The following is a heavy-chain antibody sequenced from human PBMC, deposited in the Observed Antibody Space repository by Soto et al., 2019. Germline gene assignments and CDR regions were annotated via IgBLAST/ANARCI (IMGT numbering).Heavy chain of an antibody. V-gene: IGHV1-69*01. CDR1: GGTFSSYA. CDR2: IIPIFGTA. CDR3: ARGGYYSGGSCAQFWYFDL. Sequence: QVQLVQSGAEVKKPGSSVKVSCKASGGTFSSYAISWVRQAPGQGFEWMGGIIPIFGTANYAQQFQGRVTITADESTSTAYMELSSLRSEDTAVYYCARGGYYSGGSCAQFWYFDLWGRGTLVTVSS. J-gene: IGHJ2*01. D-gene: IGHD2-15*01.